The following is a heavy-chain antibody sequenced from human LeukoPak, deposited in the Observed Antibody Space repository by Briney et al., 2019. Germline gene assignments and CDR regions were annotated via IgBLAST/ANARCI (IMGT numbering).Heavy chain of an antibody. Sequence: GGSLRLSCAASGFTFSSYGMHWVRQAPGKGLEWVAVIWYDGSNKYYADSVKGRFTISRDNAKNSLYLQMNSLRDEDTAVYYCARTVYGSGSYYHDAFDIWGQGTMVTVSS. V-gene: IGHV3-33*01. CDR1: GFTFSSYG. J-gene: IGHJ3*02. D-gene: IGHD3-10*01. CDR3: ARTVYGSGSYYHDAFDI. CDR2: IWYDGSNK.